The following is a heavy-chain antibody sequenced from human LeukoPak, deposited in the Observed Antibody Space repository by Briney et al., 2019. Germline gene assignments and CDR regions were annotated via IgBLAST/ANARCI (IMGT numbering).Heavy chain of an antibody. V-gene: IGHV1-2*04. CDR2: INPNSGGT. J-gene: IGHJ5*02. CDR3: ARGGTVLWFGELLFGWFDP. Sequence: SVKVSCKASGYTFTGYYMHWVRQAPGQGLEWMGWINPNSGGTNYAQKFQGWVTMTRDTSISTAYMELSRLRSDDTAVYYCARGGTVLWFGELLFGWFDPWGQGTLVTVSS. D-gene: IGHD3-10*01. CDR1: GYTFTGYY.